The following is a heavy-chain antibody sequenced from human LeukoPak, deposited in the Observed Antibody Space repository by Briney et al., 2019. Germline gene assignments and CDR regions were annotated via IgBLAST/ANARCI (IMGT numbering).Heavy chain of an antibody. J-gene: IGHJ4*02. Sequence: GGSLRLSCAASGFTFSSSGMHWVRQAPGKGLEWVAVISYDGSKKYHADSVKGRFTISRDNSKNTLYLQMNSLRAEDTAVYYCAYEGGDCLNGVCYSGYWGQGTLVTVSS. D-gene: IGHD2-8*01. CDR2: ISYDGSKK. CDR1: GFTFSSSG. CDR3: AYEGGDCLNGVCYSGY. V-gene: IGHV3-30*18.